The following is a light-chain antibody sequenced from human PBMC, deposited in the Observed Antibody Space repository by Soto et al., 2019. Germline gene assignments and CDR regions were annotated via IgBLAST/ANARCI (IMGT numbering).Light chain of an antibody. Sequence: QSVLTQPASVSGSPGQSITISCIGTSSDIGAYNYVSWYQQHPGKVPKLMIYEVTNRPSGLSNRFSGSKSGNTASLTISGLQTEDEADYYCSSYAGSNNFVFGSGTKVTVL. CDR3: SSYAGSNNFV. CDR2: EVT. V-gene: IGLV2-14*01. CDR1: SSDIGAYNY. J-gene: IGLJ1*01.